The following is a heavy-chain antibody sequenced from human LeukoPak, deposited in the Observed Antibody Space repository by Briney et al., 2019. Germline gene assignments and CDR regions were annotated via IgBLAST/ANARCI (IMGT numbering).Heavy chain of an antibody. CDR1: GFTFSDYY. CDR3: AKGYSYGHF. CDR2: ISSSSTYT. J-gene: IGHJ4*02. V-gene: IGHV3-11*03. D-gene: IGHD5-18*01. Sequence: GGSLRLSCAASGFTFSDYYMSWIRQAPGQGLEWLSYISSSSTYTNYADSVKGRFSISRDNAKNSVYLQMNSLRAEDTAVYYCAKGYSYGHFWGQGTLVTVSS.